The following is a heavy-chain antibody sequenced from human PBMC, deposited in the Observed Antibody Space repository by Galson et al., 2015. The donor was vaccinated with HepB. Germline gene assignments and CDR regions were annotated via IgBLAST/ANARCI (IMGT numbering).Heavy chain of an antibody. Sequence: SVKVSCKASGYTFTSYAMHWVRQAPGQRLEWMGWINAGNGNTKYSQKFQGRVTITRDTSASTAYMELSSLRSEDTAVFYCAREDGITKVDYWGQGTLVTVSS. D-gene: IGHD1-20*01. CDR1: GYTFTSYA. V-gene: IGHV1-3*01. J-gene: IGHJ4*02. CDR3: AREDGITKVDY. CDR2: INAGNGNT.